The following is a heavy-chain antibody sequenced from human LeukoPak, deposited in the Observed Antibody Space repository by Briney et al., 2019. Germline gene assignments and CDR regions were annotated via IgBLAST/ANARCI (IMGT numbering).Heavy chain of an antibody. J-gene: IGHJ4*02. CDR3: ASGVLGDYVWGSYRYAFDY. CDR2: IYYSGST. D-gene: IGHD3-16*02. Sequence: PLETLSLTCTVSGGSISSGGYYWSWIRQHPGKGLEWIGYIYYSGSTYYNPSLKSRVTISVDTSKNQSSLKLSSVTAADTAVYYCASGVLGDYVWGSYRYAFDYWGQGTLVTVSS. CDR1: GGSISSGGYY. V-gene: IGHV4-31*03.